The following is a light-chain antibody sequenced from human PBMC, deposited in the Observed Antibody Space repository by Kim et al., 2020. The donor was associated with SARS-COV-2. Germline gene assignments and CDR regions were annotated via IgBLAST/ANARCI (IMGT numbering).Light chain of an antibody. CDR2: GAS. J-gene: IGKJ1*01. CDR3: QQYNNWT. Sequence: LSGSPGERATLSCRASQSVGTNLAWYQQKPGQAPRLLIYGASTRASGIPARFSGSGSGTEFTLTISSLQSEDLAVYYCQQYNNWTFGQGTKVDIK. V-gene: IGKV3-15*01. CDR1: QSVGTN.